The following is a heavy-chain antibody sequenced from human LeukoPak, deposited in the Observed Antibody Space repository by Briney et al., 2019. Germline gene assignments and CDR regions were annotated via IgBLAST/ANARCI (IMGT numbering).Heavy chain of an antibody. J-gene: IGHJ4*02. V-gene: IGHV4-39*07. CDR2: IYFSGST. Sequence: PSETLSLTCTVSGGSMLNSGYYWGWIRQSPGKGLELIGYIYFSGSTYFNPSLKSRVTMSIDTSKKQFSLKVNSVTAADTAVYYCTRLTLSYYYDSSGYLDYWGQGTLVTVSS. D-gene: IGHD3-22*01. CDR3: TRLTLSYYYDSSGYLDY. CDR1: GGSMLNSGYY.